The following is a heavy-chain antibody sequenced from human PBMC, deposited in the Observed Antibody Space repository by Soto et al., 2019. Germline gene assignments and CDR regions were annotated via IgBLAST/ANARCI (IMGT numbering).Heavy chain of an antibody. CDR2: INAGNGNT. V-gene: IGHV1-3*01. CDR1: GYTFIIYA. J-gene: IGHJ4*02. CDR3: ARSIAAAVDFDY. D-gene: IGHD6-13*01. Sequence: ASVKVSCKASGYTFIIYAMHWVRQAPGQRLEWMGWINAGNGNTKYSQKFQGRVTITRDTSASTAYMELRSLRSDDTAVYYCARSIAAAVDFDYWGQGTLVTVSS.